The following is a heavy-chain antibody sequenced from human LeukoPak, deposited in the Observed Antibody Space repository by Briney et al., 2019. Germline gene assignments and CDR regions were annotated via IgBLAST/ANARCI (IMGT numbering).Heavy chain of an antibody. D-gene: IGHD1-1*01. J-gene: IGHJ4*02. CDR3: ARPPGTSPCFDY. Sequence: PGGSLRLSCAASGFSIGDFWMTWIRQAPGKGLVWVSRINSDGSSTTYADSVKGRFTISRDNAKNTLYLQMNSLRTEDTAVYYCARPPGTSPCFDYWGQGTLVTVSS. CDR1: GFSIGDFW. CDR2: INSDGSST. V-gene: IGHV3-74*01.